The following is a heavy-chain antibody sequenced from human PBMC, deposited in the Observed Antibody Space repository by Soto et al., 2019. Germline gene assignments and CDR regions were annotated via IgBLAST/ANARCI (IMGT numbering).Heavy chain of an antibody. CDR1: GFTFRSYG. V-gene: IGHV3-30*18. J-gene: IGHJ4*02. CDR3: AKDDFWSGYYRGGTDDY. Sequence: GGSLRLSFAASGFTFRSYGMHWVRQAPGKGLEWVAVISYDGSNKYYADSVKGRFTISRDNSKNTLYLQMNSLRAEDTAVYYCAKDDFWSGYYRGGTDDYWGQGTLVTVS. D-gene: IGHD3-3*01. CDR2: ISYDGSNK.